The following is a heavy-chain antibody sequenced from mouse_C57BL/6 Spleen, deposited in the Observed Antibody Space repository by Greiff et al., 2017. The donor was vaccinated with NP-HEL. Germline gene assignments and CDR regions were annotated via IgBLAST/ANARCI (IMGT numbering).Heavy chain of an antibody. CDR3: ARGVYGNYGDYAMDY. J-gene: IGHJ4*01. D-gene: IGHD2-1*01. CDR1: GYAFSSYW. V-gene: IGHV1-80*01. Sequence: VQLVESGAELVKPGASVKISCKASGYAFSSYWMNWVKQRPGKGLEWIGQIYPGDGDTNYNGKFKGKATLTADKSSSTAYMQLSSLTSEDSAVYFCARGVYGNYGDYAMDYWGQGTSVTVSS. CDR2: IYPGDGDT.